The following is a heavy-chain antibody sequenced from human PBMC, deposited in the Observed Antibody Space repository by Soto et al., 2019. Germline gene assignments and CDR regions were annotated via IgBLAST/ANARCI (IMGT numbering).Heavy chain of an antibody. J-gene: IGHJ6*02. V-gene: IGHV4-4*02. CDR3: AKVAARRTYYYCYGMDV. CDR1: GGSISSSNW. D-gene: IGHD6-6*01. Sequence: SETLSLTCAVSGGSISSSNWWSWVRQPPGKGLEWIGEIYHSGSTNYNPSLKSRVTISVDKSKNQFSLKLSSVTAADTAVYYSAKVAARRTYYYCYGMDVWGQGTTFTVSS. CDR2: IYHSGST.